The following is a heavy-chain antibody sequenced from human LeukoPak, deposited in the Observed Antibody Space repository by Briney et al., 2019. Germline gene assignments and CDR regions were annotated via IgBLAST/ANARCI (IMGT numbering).Heavy chain of an antibody. CDR1: PGSMDSGLYY. D-gene: IGHD5/OR15-5a*01. V-gene: IGHV4-61*02. J-gene: IGHJ6*03. Sequence: PSQTLSLTCAVSPGSMDSGLYYWTWIRQPAGKGLEWIGRISNSGGTAYNPSLRSPVTITLDTSNNHLSLKVPSVTAADTAVYYCARETKDIYSPSWGLYDTYYYIDAWGKGTTVTVSS. CDR3: ARETKDIYSPSWGLYDTYYYIDA. CDR2: ISNSGGT.